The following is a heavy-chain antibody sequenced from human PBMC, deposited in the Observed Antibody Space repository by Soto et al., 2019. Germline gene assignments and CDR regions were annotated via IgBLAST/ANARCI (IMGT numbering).Heavy chain of an antibody. CDR3: ARSKIWFGELFAAFSHYYMDV. J-gene: IGHJ6*03. V-gene: IGHV1-69*13. D-gene: IGHD3-10*01. CDR1: GCTISSYA. Sequence: GASVKVSCKASGCTISSYAISWVRRAPGQGLEWMGGIIPIFGTANYAQKFQGRVTITADESTSTAYMELSSLRSEDTAVYYCARSKIWFGELFAAFSHYYMDVWGKGTTVTVSS. CDR2: IIPIFGTA.